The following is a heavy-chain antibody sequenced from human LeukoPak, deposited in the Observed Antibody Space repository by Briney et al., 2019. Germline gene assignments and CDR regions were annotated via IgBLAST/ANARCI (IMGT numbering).Heavy chain of an antibody. CDR3: ARGGGLDV. CDR2: INRNGNVN. D-gene: IGHD3-16*01. Sequence: GGSLRLSCAVSGFTVSSNYMNWARQAPGKGLEWVASINRNGNVNYYVDSVKGRFTISRDNAKNSLYLQMSNLRAEDTAVYFCARGGGLDVWGQGATVTVSS. J-gene: IGHJ6*02. V-gene: IGHV3-7*03. CDR1: GFTVSSNY.